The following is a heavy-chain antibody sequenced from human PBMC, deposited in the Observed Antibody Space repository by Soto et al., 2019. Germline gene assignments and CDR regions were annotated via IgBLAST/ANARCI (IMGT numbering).Heavy chain of an antibody. J-gene: IGHJ4*02. CDR2: VYWNDDK. D-gene: IGHD1-7*01. V-gene: IGHV2-5*01. CDR3: ARRPAQGENYRLFDN. CDR1: GFSLGTNGVG. Sequence: SGPTLVNPTQTLTLTCTFSGFSLGTNGVGVGLIRQPPGKALEWLALVYWNDDKRYSPSLKSRLTITKDTSNNQVVLTMTNVDPVDTATYYFARRPAQGENYRLFDNWGQGTLVTVYS.